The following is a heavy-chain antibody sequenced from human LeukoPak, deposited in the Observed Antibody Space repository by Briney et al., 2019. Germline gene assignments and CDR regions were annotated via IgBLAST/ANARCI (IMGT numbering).Heavy chain of an antibody. Sequence: PGGSLRLSCAASGFTFSSYSMNWVRLAPGKGLVWVSRIKSDGSTTTYADSVKGRFTISRDNAKNTLYLQMNSLRAEDTAVYYCARVVDTHFDYWGQGTLVTVSS. CDR2: IKSDGSTT. CDR1: GFTFSSYS. V-gene: IGHV3-74*01. D-gene: IGHD5-18*01. CDR3: ARVVDTHFDY. J-gene: IGHJ4*02.